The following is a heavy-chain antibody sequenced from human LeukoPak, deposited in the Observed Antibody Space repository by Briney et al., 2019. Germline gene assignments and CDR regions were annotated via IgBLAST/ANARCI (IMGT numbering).Heavy chain of an antibody. J-gene: IGHJ4*02. Sequence: SETLSLTCTVSDDSITIYYWSWIRQPPGKGLEWIGYIDHTGITNYNPSLNSRVTISRDTSKNHFSLELSSATAADTAVYYCARVPSYYDILTGSSPTYYFDYWGQGTLVTVSS. D-gene: IGHD3-9*01. CDR3: ARVPSYYDILTGSSPTYYFDY. V-gene: IGHV4-59*01. CDR2: IDHTGIT. CDR1: DDSITIYY.